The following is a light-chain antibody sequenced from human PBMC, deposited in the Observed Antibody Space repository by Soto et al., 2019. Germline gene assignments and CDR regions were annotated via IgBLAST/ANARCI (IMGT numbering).Light chain of an antibody. CDR1: QSVRSNY. V-gene: IGKV3D-20*01. CDR2: EAS. J-gene: IGKJ5*01. Sequence: EIVLTQSPGTLSLTPGERATLSCGASQSVRSNYLAWYQQKPGLAPSLLIYEASTRATGIPERFSGSGFGTDFTLTISRLEPEDFAVYYCQQYSSSPITSGQGTRPAI. CDR3: QQYSSSPIT.